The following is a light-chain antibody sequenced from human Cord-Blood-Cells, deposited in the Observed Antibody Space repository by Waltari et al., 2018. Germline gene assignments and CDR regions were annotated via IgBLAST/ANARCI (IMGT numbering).Light chain of an antibody. CDR1: QSVSSY. Sequence: EIVLTQSPATLSLSPGERATLSCRASQSVSSYLAWYQQKPGQAPRLLIYDASNRATGIPARFSVSGSGTDFTLTISILEPEDFAVYYCQQRSNWPPTFGQGTKVEIK. CDR3: QQRSNWPPT. CDR2: DAS. V-gene: IGKV3-11*01. J-gene: IGKJ1*01.